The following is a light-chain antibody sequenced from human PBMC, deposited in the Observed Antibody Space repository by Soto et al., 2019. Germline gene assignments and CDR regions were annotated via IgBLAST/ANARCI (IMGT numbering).Light chain of an antibody. CDR3: QQCHATPLP. J-gene: IGKJ5*01. V-gene: IGKV1-39*01. CDR2: GAT. CDR1: QAIGNY. Sequence: DIQMTQSPSSLSASVGDRVTITCRASQAIGNYLNWYQQKPGKAPNLLIFGATTLQSGVPSRFSGSGYGTNFTLIISLLQPEDFAIYYCQQCHATPLPFGQGTRL.